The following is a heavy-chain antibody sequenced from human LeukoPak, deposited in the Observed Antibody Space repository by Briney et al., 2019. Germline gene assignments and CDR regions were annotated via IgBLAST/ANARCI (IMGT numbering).Heavy chain of an antibody. Sequence: GGSLRLSCAASGFTFSNAWINWVRQAPGKGLEWVGRIKSKTDGGTTDYAAPVKGRFTISRDDSKNTLYLQMNSLKTEDTAVYFCTTLYGDDNWFDPWGQGTLVTVSS. CDR2: IKSKTDGGTT. J-gene: IGHJ5*02. CDR3: TTLYGDDNWFDP. V-gene: IGHV3-15*07. D-gene: IGHD2-21*02. CDR1: GFTFSNAW.